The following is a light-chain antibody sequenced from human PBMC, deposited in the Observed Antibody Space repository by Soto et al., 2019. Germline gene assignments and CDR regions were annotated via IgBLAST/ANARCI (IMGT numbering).Light chain of an antibody. CDR1: QSVSSY. CDR2: DAS. J-gene: IGKJ1*01. Sequence: EIVLTQSPATLSLSPWERATLSCRASQSVSSYLAWYQQKPGQAPRLLIYDASNRATGIPARFSGSGSGTDFTLTINNLEPEDFAVYYCQQRASWPWTFGQGTKVDIK. V-gene: IGKV3-11*01. CDR3: QQRASWPWT.